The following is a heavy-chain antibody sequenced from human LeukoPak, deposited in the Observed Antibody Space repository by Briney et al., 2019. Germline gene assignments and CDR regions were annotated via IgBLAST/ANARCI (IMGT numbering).Heavy chain of an antibody. D-gene: IGHD1-1*01. V-gene: IGHV5-51*07. CDR2: IYPGDSDT. CDR3: LTTSWRPGWRYFDY. Sequence: GESLKISCKGSGYSFTSYWIGWVHQMPGKGLEWMGIIYPGDSDTRYSPSFQGQVTISADKSISTAYLQWSSLKASDTAMYYCLTTSWRPGWRYFDYWGQGTLVTVSS. J-gene: IGHJ4*02. CDR1: GYSFTSYW.